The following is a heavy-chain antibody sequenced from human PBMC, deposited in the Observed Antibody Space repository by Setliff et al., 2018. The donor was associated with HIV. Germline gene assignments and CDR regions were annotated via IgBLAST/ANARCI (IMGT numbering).Heavy chain of an antibody. CDR3: ARETYFFDVTTFYSYALGV. D-gene: IGHD4-17*01. J-gene: IGHJ6*02. CDR1: GGTLRSFG. V-gene: IGHV1-69*04. Sequence: SVKVSCKASGGTLRSFGMTWVRQAPGQGLEWMGTVIPVRDMANYAEKFQGRVTITADRSTSTSYMELRGLRSEDTAVYFCARETYFFDVTTFYSYALGVWGQGTTVTVSS. CDR2: VIPVRDMA.